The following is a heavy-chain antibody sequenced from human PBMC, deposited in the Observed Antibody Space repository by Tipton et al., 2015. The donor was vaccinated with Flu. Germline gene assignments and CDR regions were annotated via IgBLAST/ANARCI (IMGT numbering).Heavy chain of an antibody. CDR1: GGSISSYY. V-gene: IGHV4-59*01. Sequence: TLSLICTVSGGSISSYYWSWIRQPPGKGLEWIGYIYYSGSTNYNPSLKSRVTISVDTSKNQFSLKLSSVTAADTAVYYCARDRPNYYYYAMDVWGQGTTVTVSS. J-gene: IGHJ6*02. CDR2: IYYSGST. CDR3: ARDRPNYYYYAMDV.